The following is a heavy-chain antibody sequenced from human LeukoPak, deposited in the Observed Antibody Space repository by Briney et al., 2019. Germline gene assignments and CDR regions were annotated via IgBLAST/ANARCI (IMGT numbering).Heavy chain of an antibody. CDR1: GYTFTDYY. V-gene: IGHV1-2*02. CDR2: INLNSGGT. CDR3: ARDAGYCTGGSCWYFDH. Sequence: ASVKVSCKASGYTFTDYYMHWVRQAPGRGLEWMGWINLNSGGTNFAQRFQGRVTMTRDTSISTAYMGLSRLISDDTAVYYCARDAGYCTGGSCWYFDHWGQGTLVTVSS. D-gene: IGHD2-15*01. J-gene: IGHJ4*02.